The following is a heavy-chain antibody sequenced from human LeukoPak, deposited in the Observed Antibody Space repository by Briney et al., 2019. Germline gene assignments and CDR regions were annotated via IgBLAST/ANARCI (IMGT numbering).Heavy chain of an antibody. CDR1: GGSISSYY. CDR2: IYYSGST. J-gene: IGHJ5*02. Sequence: SETLSLTCTVSGGSISSYYWSWIRQPPGKGLEWIGYIYYSGSTNYNPSLKSRVTISVDTSKTQFSLKLSSVTAADTAVYYCARDDCSSTSCYDVGWFDPWGQGTLVTVSS. D-gene: IGHD2-2*01. CDR3: ARDDCSSTSCYDVGWFDP. V-gene: IGHV4-59*01.